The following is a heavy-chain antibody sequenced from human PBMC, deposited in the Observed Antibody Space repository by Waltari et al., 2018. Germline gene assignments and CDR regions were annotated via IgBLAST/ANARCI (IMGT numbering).Heavy chain of an antibody. J-gene: IGHJ2*01. D-gene: IGHD4-17*01. CDR1: GYTFTSYD. CDR3: ARGPYGDYGLHDWYFDL. Sequence: QVQLVQSGAEVKKSGASVKVSCKASGYTFTSYDINWVRQATGQGLEWMGWMNPNRGNTGYAQKFQGRVTMTRNTSISTAYMELSSLRSEDTAVYYCARGPYGDYGLHDWYFDLWGRGTLVTVSS. CDR2: MNPNRGNT. V-gene: IGHV1-8*01.